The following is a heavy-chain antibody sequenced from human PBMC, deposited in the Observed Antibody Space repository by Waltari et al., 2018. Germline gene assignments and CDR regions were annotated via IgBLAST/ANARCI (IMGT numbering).Heavy chain of an antibody. CDR2: ISSSGNTI. D-gene: IGHD7-27*01. Sequence: EVQLVESGGGLVQPGGSLRLPCAASGFTFSSYELNWVRQAPGKGLEWVSYISSSGNTIYYADSVKGRFTISRDNAKNSLYLQMNSLRAEDTAVYYCARDSIRTGEFDYWGQGTLVTVSS. CDR3: ARDSIRTGEFDY. CDR1: GFTFSSYE. J-gene: IGHJ4*02. V-gene: IGHV3-48*03.